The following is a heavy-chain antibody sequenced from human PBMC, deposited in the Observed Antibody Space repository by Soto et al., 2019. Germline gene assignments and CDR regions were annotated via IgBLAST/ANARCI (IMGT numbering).Heavy chain of an antibody. CDR3: ISHSPEDMIRT. D-gene: IGHD2-15*01. V-gene: IGHV3-73*02. CDR1: GFTFIGSS. CDR2: IRNKANSYAT. Sequence: EVQLLESGGGLVQPGGSLKLSCAASGFTFIGSSVHLVRQASGTGLEWVGRIRNKANSYATAYAASVRGRFTISRDDSNNTAFLQMNSLNTEDTAVYYCISHSPEDMIRTWGQGTLVTVSS. J-gene: IGHJ4*02.